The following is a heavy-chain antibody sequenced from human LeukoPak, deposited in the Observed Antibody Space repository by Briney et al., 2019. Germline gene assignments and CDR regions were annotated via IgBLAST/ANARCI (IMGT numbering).Heavy chain of an antibody. CDR1: GGSISSYY. CDR2: IYYSGST. Sequence: SETLSLTYTVSGGSISSYYWSWIRQPPGKGLEWIGYIYYSGSTNYNPSLKSRVTISVDTSKNQFSLKLSSVTAADTAVYYCASRYDGSADAFDIWGQGTMVTVSS. V-gene: IGHV4-59*01. J-gene: IGHJ3*02. D-gene: IGHD3-10*01. CDR3: ASRYDGSADAFDI.